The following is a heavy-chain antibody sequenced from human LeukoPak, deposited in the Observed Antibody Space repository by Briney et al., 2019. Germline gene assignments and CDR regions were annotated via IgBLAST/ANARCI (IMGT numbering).Heavy chain of an antibody. CDR1: GGSISSSTHY. J-gene: IGHJ4*02. CDR2: IYYSGST. V-gene: IGHV4-39*01. D-gene: IGHD1-26*01. CDR3: ATYTFSSGIFDY. Sequence: SETLSLTCTVSGGSISSSTHYWVWIRQPPGKGLEWVGNIYYSGSTYYNPSLKGRVTISVDTSKNQFSLKLSSVTAADTAVYYCATYTFSSGIFDYWGQGTLVTVSS.